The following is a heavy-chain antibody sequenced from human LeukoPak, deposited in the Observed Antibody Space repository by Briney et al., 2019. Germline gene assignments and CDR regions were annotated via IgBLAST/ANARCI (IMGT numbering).Heavy chain of an antibody. CDR1: GFTFSNNW. Sequence: GGSLRLSCVASGFTFSNNWMHRVRQAPGKGLVWVSRINSDGSSTTYADSVKGRFTISRDNAKNTLYLQMNSLRAVDTAIYYCAREDYFGSGSYSSEYFHHWGQGTLVTVSS. V-gene: IGHV3-74*01. J-gene: IGHJ1*01. CDR3: AREDYFGSGSYSSEYFHH. CDR2: INSDGSST. D-gene: IGHD3-10*01.